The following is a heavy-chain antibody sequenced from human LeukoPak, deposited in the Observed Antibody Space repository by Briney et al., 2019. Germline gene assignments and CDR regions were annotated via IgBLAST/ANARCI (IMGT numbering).Heavy chain of an antibody. J-gene: IGHJ6*02. CDR3: ARGLHANYDFWSGYYNYYGMDV. CDR2: IYYSGST. CDR1: GGSISSGDYY. V-gene: IGHV4-30-4*01. D-gene: IGHD3-3*01. Sequence: PSQTLSLTCTVSGGSISSGDYYWRWIRQPPGKGLEWIGYIYYSGSTYYNPSLKSRVTISVDTSKNQFSLKLSSVTAADTAVYYCARGLHANYDFWSGYYNYYGMDVWGQGTTVTVSS.